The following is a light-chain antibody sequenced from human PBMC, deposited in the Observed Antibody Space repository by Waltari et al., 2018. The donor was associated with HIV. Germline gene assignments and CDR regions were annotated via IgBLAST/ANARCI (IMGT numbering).Light chain of an antibody. V-gene: IGLV2-11*01. CDR2: DVS. J-gene: IGLJ2*01. Sequence: QSALTQPRSVSGSPGQSVTISCTGTSSDVGGYNYVSWYQQTPGTAPKLMIYDVSQRPSGGPDRFSVSKSGNTASLTISGLQAEDEADYYCCSYADTYTIFGGGTKLTVL. CDR1: SSDVGGYNY. CDR3: CSYADTYTI.